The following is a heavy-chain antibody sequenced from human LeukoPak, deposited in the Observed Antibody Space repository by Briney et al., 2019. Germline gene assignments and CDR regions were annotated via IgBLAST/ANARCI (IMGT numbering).Heavy chain of an antibody. CDR1: GFTFSNAW. D-gene: IGHD3-10*01. Sequence: PGRSLRLSCAASGFTFSNAWMSWVRQAPGKGLEWVGRIKSKTDGGTTDYAAPVKGRFTISRDDSKNTLYLQMNSLKTEDTAVYYCTTEHRQWFGELWSDYWGQGTLVTVSS. CDR3: TTEHRQWFGELWSDY. J-gene: IGHJ4*02. V-gene: IGHV3-15*01. CDR2: IKSKTDGGTT.